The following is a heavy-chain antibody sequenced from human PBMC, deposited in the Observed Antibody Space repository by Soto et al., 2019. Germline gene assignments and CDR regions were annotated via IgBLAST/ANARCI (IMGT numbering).Heavy chain of an antibody. CDR1: GFTFSSYA. D-gene: IGHD1-26*01. V-gene: IGHV3-30-3*01. CDR2: ISYDGSNK. Sequence: QVQLVESGGGVVQPGRSLRLSCAASGFTFSSYAMHWVRQAPGKGLEWVAVISYDGSNKYYADSVKGRFTISRDNSKNTLYLQMNSLRAEDTAVYYCARDGYSGSYYRPYYYGMDVW. J-gene: IGHJ6*01. CDR3: ARDGYSGSYYRPYYYGMDV.